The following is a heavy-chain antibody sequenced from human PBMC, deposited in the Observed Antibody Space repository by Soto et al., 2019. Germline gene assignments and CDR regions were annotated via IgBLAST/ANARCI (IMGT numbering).Heavy chain of an antibody. CDR1: GGTFSSYA. CDR2: IIPIFGTA. V-gene: IGHV1-69*13. D-gene: IGHD5-12*01. Sequence: SVKVSCKASGGTFSSYAISWVRQAPGQGLEWMGGIIPIFGTANYAQKFQGRVTITADESTSTAYMELSSLRSDDTAVYYCGRTITMLFLAPAYWGQGTLVTVSS. CDR3: GRTITMLFLAPAY. J-gene: IGHJ4*02.